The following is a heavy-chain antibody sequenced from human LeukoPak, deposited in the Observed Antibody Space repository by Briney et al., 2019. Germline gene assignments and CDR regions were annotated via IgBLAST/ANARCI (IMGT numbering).Heavy chain of an antibody. V-gene: IGHV4-39*01. Sequence: SETLSLTCTLSGGSLATNTFYWGWIRQPPGKGLEWIGTVYYTGITHYNPSLKSRITISVDTSKNHFSLNLTSVTAADTAVYFCARHGILTDHSIRYWGQGLLVTVSS. CDR2: VYYTGIT. J-gene: IGHJ4*02. D-gene: IGHD3-9*01. CDR1: GGSLATNTFY. CDR3: ARHGILTDHSIRY.